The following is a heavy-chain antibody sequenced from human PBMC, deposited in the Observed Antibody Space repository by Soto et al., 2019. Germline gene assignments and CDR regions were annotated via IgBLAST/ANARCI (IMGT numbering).Heavy chain of an antibody. Sequence: PSETLSLTCSVSGGTITSGLSSWNWIRQSPGKGLEWIAHVYHSGSTYYNPSRKSRVTISVDRSENQFSLKLTSVTAADTAVYYCVRESGASGPNYFDTWGPGTLVT. J-gene: IGHJ5*02. D-gene: IGHD6-13*01. CDR2: VYHSGST. CDR3: VRESGASGPNYFDT. V-gene: IGHV4-30-2*06. CDR1: GGTITSGLSS.